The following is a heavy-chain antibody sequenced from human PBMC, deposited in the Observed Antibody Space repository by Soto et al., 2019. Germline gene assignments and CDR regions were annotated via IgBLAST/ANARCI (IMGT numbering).Heavy chain of an antibody. CDR2: ISWNSGSI. CDR3: AKFGITYYFDY. V-gene: IGHV3-9*01. CDR1: GFTFDDYA. J-gene: IGHJ4*02. D-gene: IGHD3-3*01. Sequence: EVQLVESGGGLVQPGRSLRLSCAASGFTFDDYAMHWVRQAPGKGLEWVSGISWNSGSIGYADSVKGRFTISRDNAKNSLYLQMNSLRAEDTALYYCAKFGITYYFDYWGQGTLVTVSS.